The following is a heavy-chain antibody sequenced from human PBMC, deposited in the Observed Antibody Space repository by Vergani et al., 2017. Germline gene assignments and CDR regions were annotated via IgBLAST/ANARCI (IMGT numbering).Heavy chain of an antibody. CDR1: GFTFSSAW. Sequence: EVQPVESGGGLVKPGGSLRLSCTTSGFTFSSAWMSWVRQAPGKWLEWVARIRPKTDGETTDYAAPVKGRFTISRDDSRNSLYLQINSLKTEDTAVYYCATLPLQTQQQVTSWGQGTLVTVSS. J-gene: IGHJ5*02. V-gene: IGHV3-15*01. D-gene: IGHD6-13*01. CDR2: IRPKTDGETT. CDR3: ATLPLQTQQQVTS.